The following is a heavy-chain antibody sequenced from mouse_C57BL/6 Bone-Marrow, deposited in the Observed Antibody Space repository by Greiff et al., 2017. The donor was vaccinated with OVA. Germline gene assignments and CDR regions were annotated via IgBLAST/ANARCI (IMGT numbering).Heavy chain of an antibody. V-gene: IGHV1-69*01. D-gene: IGHD1-2*01. Sequence: QVQLQQPGAELVMPGASVKLSCKASGYTFTSYWMHWVKQRPGQGLEWIGEIDPSDSYTNYNQKFKGKSTLTVDKSSSTAYMQLSSLTSEDSAVYYSARRITTAESIAAGWYVDGWGTGTTVTVSS. J-gene: IGHJ1*03. CDR2: IDPSDSYT. CDR1: GYTFTSYW. CDR3: ARRITTAESIAAGWYVDG.